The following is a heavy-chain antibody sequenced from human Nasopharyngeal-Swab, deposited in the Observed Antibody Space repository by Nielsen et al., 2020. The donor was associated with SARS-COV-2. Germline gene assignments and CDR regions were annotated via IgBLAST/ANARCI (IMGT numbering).Heavy chain of an antibody. J-gene: IGHJ4*02. Sequence: GGSLRLSCAASGFTFSSYAMHWVRQAPGKGLKWVAVISYDGSNKYYADSVKGRFTISRDNSKNTRYLQMNSLRAEDTAVYYCARGPDGVVVPAAILYWGQGTLVTVSS. CDR3: ARGPDGVVVPAAILY. V-gene: IGHV3-30*04. D-gene: IGHD2-2*01. CDR1: GFTFSSYA. CDR2: ISYDGSNK.